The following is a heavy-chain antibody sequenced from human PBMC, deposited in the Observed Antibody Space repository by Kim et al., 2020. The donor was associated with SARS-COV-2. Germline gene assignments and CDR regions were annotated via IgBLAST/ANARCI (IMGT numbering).Heavy chain of an antibody. D-gene: IGHD2-2*02. CDR3: AREYCSSTSCYTLLDY. V-gene: IGHV7-4-1*02. CDR2: INTNTGNP. Sequence: ASVKVSCKASGYTFTSYARNWVRQAPGQGLEWMGWINTNTGNPTYAQGFTGRFVFSLDTSVSTAYLQISSLKAEDTSVYYCAREYCSSTSCYTLLDYWGQGTLVTVSS. J-gene: IGHJ4*02. CDR1: GYTFTSYA.